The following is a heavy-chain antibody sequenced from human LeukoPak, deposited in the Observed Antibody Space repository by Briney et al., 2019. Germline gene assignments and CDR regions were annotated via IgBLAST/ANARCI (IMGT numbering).Heavy chain of an antibody. J-gene: IGHJ4*02. CDR1: GFTLSSYA. CDR3: AKGNLGVRGGFDY. Sequence: GGSLRLSCAASGFTLSSYALSWVRQAPGKGLEWVSSISGSGAGTYYADSVKGRFTISRDKSNNTLYLQMNSLRAEDTAVYYCAKGNLGVRGGFDYWGQGTLVTVSS. V-gene: IGHV3-23*01. D-gene: IGHD1-14*01. CDR2: ISGSGAGT.